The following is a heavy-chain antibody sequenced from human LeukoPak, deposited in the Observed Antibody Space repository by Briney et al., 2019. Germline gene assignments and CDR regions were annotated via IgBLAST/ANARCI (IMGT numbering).Heavy chain of an antibody. J-gene: IGHJ4*02. CDR2: ISYDGSNK. V-gene: IGHV3-30*18. D-gene: IGHD5-18*01. CDR1: GFTFSSYG. CDR3: AKDLYPSGYSYGYVFDY. Sequence: GGSLRLSCAASGFTFSSYGMHWVRQAPGKGLEWVAVISYDGSNKYYADSVKGRFTISRDNSKNTLYLQMNSLRAEDTAVYYCAKDLYPSGYSYGYVFDYWGQGTLVTVSS.